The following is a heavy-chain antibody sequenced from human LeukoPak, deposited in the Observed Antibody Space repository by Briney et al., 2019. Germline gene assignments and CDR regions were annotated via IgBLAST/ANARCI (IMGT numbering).Heavy chain of an antibody. CDR2: IYYSGST. V-gene: IGHV4-61*01. CDR3: ASWSRGYNYLAYFDY. CDR1: GGSFSSGSYY. D-gene: IGHD5-24*01. Sequence: SETLSLTCTVSGGSFSSGSYYWSWIRQPPGKGLEWIGYIYYSGSTNYNPSLKSRVTISVDTSKNQFSLKLSSVTAADTAVYYCASWSRGYNYLAYFDYWGQGTLVTVSS. J-gene: IGHJ4*02.